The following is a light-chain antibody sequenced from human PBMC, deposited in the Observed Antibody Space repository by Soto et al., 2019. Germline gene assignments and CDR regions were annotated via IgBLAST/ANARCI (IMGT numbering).Light chain of an antibody. J-gene: IGKJ4*01. Sequence: EFVLTQSPGTLSLSPGERATLSCMASQSVSSSYLAWYQQKPGQTPRLLIYGASNRATGIPDRFSGSGSGTDFTLTISRLEPEDFAVYYCQQYGSPLTFGGGTKVDNK. V-gene: IGKV3-20*01. CDR1: QSVSSSY. CDR3: QQYGSPLT. CDR2: GAS.